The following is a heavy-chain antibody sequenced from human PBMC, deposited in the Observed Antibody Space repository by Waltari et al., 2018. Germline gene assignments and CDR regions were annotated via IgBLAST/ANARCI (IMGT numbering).Heavy chain of an antibody. Sequence: QVQLQESGPRLVTPSATLSLTCTVSGASIRDYYWSWIRQPAGKGLEWMGRIDPSGTTKYNPSLKSRVTMSGDTSKNQFSRRLRSVTVADTAVYYCAREFDSSGYYYRAAWGQGALVTVSS. D-gene: IGHD3-22*01. V-gene: IGHV4-4*07. CDR1: GASIRDYY. J-gene: IGHJ5*02. CDR3: AREFDSSGYYYRAA. CDR2: IDPSGTT.